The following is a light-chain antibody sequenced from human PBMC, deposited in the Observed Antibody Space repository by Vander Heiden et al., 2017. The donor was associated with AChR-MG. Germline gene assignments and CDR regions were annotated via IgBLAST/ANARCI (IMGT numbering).Light chain of an antibody. CDR3: AAWDDSRTGPGVV. V-gene: IGLV1-44*01. CDR1: TSNIGDNT. J-gene: IGLJ2*01. Sequence: QSVLTQPPSASGTPGQRVTISCSGSTSNIGDNTVNWYQHLQGTAPKLLIYSNTQRPSGVPDRFSGSKSGSSASLAISGLQSEDEADYYCAAWDDSRTGPGVVFGGGTKLTVV. CDR2: SNT.